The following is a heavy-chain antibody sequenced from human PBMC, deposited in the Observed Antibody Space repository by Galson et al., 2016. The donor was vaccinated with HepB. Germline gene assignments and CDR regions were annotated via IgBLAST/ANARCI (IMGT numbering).Heavy chain of an antibody. CDR1: GFTFRSFW. D-gene: IGHD6-25*01. CDR3: ARDVRGQRDF. V-gene: IGHV3-74*03. J-gene: IGHJ4*02. CDR2: INPGGSRI. Sequence: SLRLSCAASGFTFRSFWMHWVRQVQGKGLVWVSNINPGGSRITYADSVKGRFTISRDDAKNTLYLQMNSLKAEDTAIYYCARDVRGQRDFWGQGILVTVSS.